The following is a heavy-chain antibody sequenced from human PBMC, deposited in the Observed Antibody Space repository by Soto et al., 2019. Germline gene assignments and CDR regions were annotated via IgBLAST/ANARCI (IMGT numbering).Heavy chain of an antibody. CDR3: ARFWDSSGYTVDY. D-gene: IGHD3-22*01. CDR2: IYYSGNT. CDR1: GGSISNGGYY. Sequence: QVQLQESGPGLVKPSQTLSLTCTVSGGSISNGGYYWSWIRQHPGKGLEWIGYIYYSGNTYYNPSLKSRVTISVDTSKNQVSLKLSSVTAADTAVYYGARFWDSSGYTVDYWGQGTLVTVSS. J-gene: IGHJ4*02. V-gene: IGHV4-31*03.